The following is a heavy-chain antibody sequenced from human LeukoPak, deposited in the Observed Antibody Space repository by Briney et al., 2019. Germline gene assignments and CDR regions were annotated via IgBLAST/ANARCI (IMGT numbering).Heavy chain of an antibody. CDR3: VRDDCAADACYPGGY. J-gene: IGHJ4*02. Sequence: ASVKVSCKASGYTFTNYVVHWVRQAPGQRPEWMGYINAGNGDTKYSKNFQDRVTITRGTSASTAYMEVSSLTSEDTALYSCVRDDCAADACYPGGYWGQGTLVTVSS. CDR1: GYTFTNYV. V-gene: IGHV1-3*01. D-gene: IGHD2-21*02. CDR2: INAGNGDT.